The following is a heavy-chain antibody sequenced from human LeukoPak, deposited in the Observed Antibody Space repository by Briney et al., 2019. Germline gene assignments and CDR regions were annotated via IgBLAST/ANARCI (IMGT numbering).Heavy chain of an antibody. J-gene: IGHJ4*02. CDR3: ARGGYYGSGSYYALDY. D-gene: IGHD3-10*01. V-gene: IGHV1-69*01. Sequence: SVKVSYKASGGTFSSYAISWVRQAPGQRLEWMGGIIPIFGTANYAQKFQGRVTITADESTSTAYMELSSLRSEDTAVYYCARGGYYGSGSYYALDYWGQGTLVTVSS. CDR2: IIPIFGTA. CDR1: GGTFSSYA.